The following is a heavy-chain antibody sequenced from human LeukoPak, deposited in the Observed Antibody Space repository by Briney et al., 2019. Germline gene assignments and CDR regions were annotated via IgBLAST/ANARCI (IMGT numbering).Heavy chain of an antibody. D-gene: IGHD3-10*01. V-gene: IGHV3-23*01. CDR1: GFTFSNYG. CDR3: AREDGSTSAYYYYYMDV. CDR2: ISGSASST. J-gene: IGHJ6*03. Sequence: GGSLRLSCAASGFTFSNYGMSWVRQAPGKGLGWVSAISGSASSTYHADSVKGRFTISRDNSKNTLYLQMSSLRAEDTAVYYCAREDGSTSAYYYYYMDVWGKGTTVTVSS.